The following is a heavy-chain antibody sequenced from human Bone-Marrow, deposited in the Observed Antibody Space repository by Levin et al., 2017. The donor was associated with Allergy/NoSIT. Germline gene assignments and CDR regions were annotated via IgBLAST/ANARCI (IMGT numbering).Heavy chain of an antibody. CDR3: ARHKDYGGNGYYYYGMDV. Sequence: GGSLRLSCAASGFTFTDYAIHWIRQAPGRGLEWVAGVSWDSGTIGYADSVKGRFTISRDNAKNSLYLQMNSLRTEDTALYFCARHKDYGGNGYYYYGMDVWGQGTTVTVSS. CDR1: GFTFTDYA. CDR2: VSWDSGTI. D-gene: IGHD4-23*01. V-gene: IGHV3-9*01. J-gene: IGHJ6*02.